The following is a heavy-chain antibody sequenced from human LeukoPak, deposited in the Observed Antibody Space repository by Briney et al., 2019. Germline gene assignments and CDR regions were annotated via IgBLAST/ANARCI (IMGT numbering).Heavy chain of an antibody. CDR2: ISYSGST. Sequence: PSETLSLTCTVSGGSIYSGGYYLNWIRQHPGKGLEWIGYISYSGSTYYNPSLRSRLTISVDTSKNHFYLKLSSVTAADTAVYYCARDSTFTYCSSTSCYGYGMDVWGKGTTVTVSS. CDR3: ARDSTFTYCSSTSCYGYGMDV. CDR1: GGSIYSGGYY. V-gene: IGHV4-31*03. D-gene: IGHD2-2*01. J-gene: IGHJ6*04.